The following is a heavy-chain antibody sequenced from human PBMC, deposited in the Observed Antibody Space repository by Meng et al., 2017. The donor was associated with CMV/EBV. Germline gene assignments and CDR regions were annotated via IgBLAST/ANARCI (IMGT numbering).Heavy chain of an antibody. CDR3: ARGGNWFDP. J-gene: IGHJ5*02. Sequence: QGQLEQWGAGLLKPSETLCRTCAVYGGSFSGYYWSWIRQPPGKGLEWIGEINHSGSTNYNPSLKSRVTISVDTSKNQFSLKLSSVTAADTAVYYCARGGNWFDPWGQGTLVTVSS. CDR1: GGSFSGYY. CDR2: INHSGST. V-gene: IGHV4-34*01.